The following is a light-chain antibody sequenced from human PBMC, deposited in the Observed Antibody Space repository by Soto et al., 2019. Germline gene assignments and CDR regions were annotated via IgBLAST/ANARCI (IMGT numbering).Light chain of an antibody. CDR3: QQFNSYPLT. CDR1: QGISSY. Sequence: DIQLTQSPSFLSASVGDRVTITCRASQGISSYLAWYQQRPGKAPKLLIYGASTLQSGAPSRFSGSGSGTEFTLTISSLQPEDFTTYYCQQFNSYPLTFGGGTKVEIK. J-gene: IGKJ4*01. CDR2: GAS. V-gene: IGKV1-9*01.